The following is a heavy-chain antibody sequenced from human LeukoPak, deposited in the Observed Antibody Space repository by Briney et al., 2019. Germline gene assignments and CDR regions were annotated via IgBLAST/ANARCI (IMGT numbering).Heavy chain of an antibody. D-gene: IGHD1-26*01. J-gene: IGHJ6*03. CDR1: GYSISSGYY. Sequence: SETLSLTCTVSGYSISSGYYWGWIRQPPGKGLEWIGSIYHSGSTYYNPSLKSRVTISVDTSKNQFSLKLSSVTAADTAVYYCARHHSGSYFGYYYYYYMDVWGKGTTVTISS. CDR2: IYHSGST. V-gene: IGHV4-38-2*02. CDR3: ARHHSGSYFGYYYYYYMDV.